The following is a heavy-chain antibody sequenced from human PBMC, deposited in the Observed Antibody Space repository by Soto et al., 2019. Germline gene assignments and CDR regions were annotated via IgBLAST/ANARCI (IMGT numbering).Heavy chain of an antibody. CDR2: ISSSSSYI. D-gene: IGHD5-18*01. CDR3: AVDSVAFDI. J-gene: IGHJ3*02. V-gene: IGHV3-21*01. CDR1: GFTFSSYS. Sequence: GGSLRLSFAASGFTFSSYSMPWVRRAPGKGLEGGSSISSSSSYIYYADSAKGRFTISRDNAKNSLYLQMNSLRAEDTPVYYCAVDSVAFDIWGKGTMVTVSS.